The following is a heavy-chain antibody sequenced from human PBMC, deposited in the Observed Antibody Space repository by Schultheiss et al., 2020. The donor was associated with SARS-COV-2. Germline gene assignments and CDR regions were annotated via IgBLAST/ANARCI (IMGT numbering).Heavy chain of an antibody. V-gene: IGHV3-11*04. CDR2: ISSSGSTI. CDR1: GFTFSDYY. Sequence: GGSLRLSCAASGFTFSDYYMSWIRQAPGKGLEWVSYISSSGSTIYYADSVKGRFTISRDNSKNTLYLQMNSLRAEDTAVYYCARGRRTAMVTSHDAFDIWGQGTMVTVSS. CDR3: ARGRRTAMVTSHDAFDI. D-gene: IGHD5-18*01. J-gene: IGHJ3*02.